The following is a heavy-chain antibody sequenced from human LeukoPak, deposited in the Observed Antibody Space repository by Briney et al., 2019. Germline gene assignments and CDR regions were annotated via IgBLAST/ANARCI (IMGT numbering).Heavy chain of an antibody. V-gene: IGHV1-18*04. CDR1: GYSFTNYA. CDR3: ARGRLSGTYLTGGFDI. CDR2: IGGYRGHR. D-gene: IGHD1-26*01. J-gene: IGHJ3*02. Sequence: ASVKVSCKTPGYSFTNYAISWVRQAPGKGLEWMGWIGGYRGHRNYAQNFEGRVTMTTDTSTTTAYMELRSLRSDDTAVYYCARGRLSGTYLTGGFDIWGQGTMVTVSS.